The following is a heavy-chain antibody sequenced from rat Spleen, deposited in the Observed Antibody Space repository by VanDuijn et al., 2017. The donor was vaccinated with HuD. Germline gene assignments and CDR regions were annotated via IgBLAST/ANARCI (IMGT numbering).Heavy chain of an antibody. CDR2: IWSGGST. V-gene: IGHV2-45*01. Sequence: QVQLMESGPGLVQASETLSLTCTVSGFSLTRYNVHWFRQPPGKGLEWMGAIWSGGSTDYNSALKSRLSISRDTPKSQVFLKRNNLQTEDTAMHFCARSDFSSPYYFDYWGQGVMVTVSS. J-gene: IGHJ2*01. CDR1: GFSLTRYN. D-gene: IGHD1-2*01. CDR3: ARSDFSSPYYFDY.